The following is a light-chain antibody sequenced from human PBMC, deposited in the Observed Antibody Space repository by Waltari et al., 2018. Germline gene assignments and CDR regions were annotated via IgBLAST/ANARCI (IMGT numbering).Light chain of an antibody. J-gene: IGLJ1*01. V-gene: IGLV2-14*03. Sequence: QSALTQPASVSGSPGQSITISCTGTRSDVGGYNYVSWYQQHPGKAPKLMIYDVSNRPSGVSNRFSGSKSGNTASLTISGLQAEDEADYYCSSYTSSSTFWVFGTGTKVTVL. CDR1: RSDVGGYNY. CDR2: DVS. CDR3: SSYTSSSTFWV.